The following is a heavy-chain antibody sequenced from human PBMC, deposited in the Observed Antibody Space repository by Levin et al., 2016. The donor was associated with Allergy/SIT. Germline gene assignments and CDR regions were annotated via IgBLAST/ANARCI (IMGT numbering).Heavy chain of an antibody. Sequence: WIRQPPGKGLEWIGYIYYSGSTNYNPSLKSRVTISVDTSKNQFSLKLSSVTAADTAVYYCARESDYLVLDVWGQGTTVTVSS. J-gene: IGHJ6*02. D-gene: IGHD4-17*01. CDR2: IYYSGST. V-gene: IGHV4-59*01. CDR3: ARESDYLVLDV.